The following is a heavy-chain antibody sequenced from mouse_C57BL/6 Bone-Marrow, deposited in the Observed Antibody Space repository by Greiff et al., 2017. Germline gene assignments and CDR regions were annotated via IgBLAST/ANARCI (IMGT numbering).Heavy chain of an antibody. Sequence: VQLQQSGAELVRPGASVKLSCTASGFNIKDDYMHWVKQRPEQGLEWIGWIDPENGDTEYASKFQGKATITADTSSNTAYLQLSSLTSEDTAVYYGTTGYYGSSYSYWGQGTTLTVSA. V-gene: IGHV14-4*01. CDR3: TTGYYGSSYSY. D-gene: IGHD1-1*01. CDR1: GFNIKDDY. J-gene: IGHJ2*01. CDR2: IDPENGDT.